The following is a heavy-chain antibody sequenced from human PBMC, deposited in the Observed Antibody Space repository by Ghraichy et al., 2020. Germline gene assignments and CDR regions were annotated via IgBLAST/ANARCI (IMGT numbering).Heavy chain of an antibody. Sequence: GGSLRLSCAASGFTEDESAMHWGRQAPGKGLGWDSGISWNSGSIGYADSVKGRFTISRDNAKNSLYLQMNSLRAEDTALYYCARYYYGSGSYDYWGQGTLVTVSS. CDR3: ARYYYGSGSYDY. D-gene: IGHD3-10*01. J-gene: IGHJ4*02. V-gene: IGHV3-9*01. CDR1: GFTEDESA. CDR2: ISWNSGSI.